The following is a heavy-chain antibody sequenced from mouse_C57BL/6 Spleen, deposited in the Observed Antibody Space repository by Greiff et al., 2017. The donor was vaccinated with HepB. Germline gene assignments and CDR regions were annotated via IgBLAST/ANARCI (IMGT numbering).Heavy chain of an antibody. CDR1: GYTFTSYW. D-gene: IGHD1-1*01. CDR3: AIYYGSSRSFAY. J-gene: IGHJ3*01. Sequence: QVHVKQPGAELVKPGASVKLSCKASGYTFTSYWMQWVKQRPGQGLEWIGEIDPSDSYTNYNQKFKGKATLTVDTSSSTAYMQLSSLTSEDSAVYYCAIYYGSSRSFAYWGQGTLVTVSA. V-gene: IGHV1-50*01. CDR2: IDPSDSYT.